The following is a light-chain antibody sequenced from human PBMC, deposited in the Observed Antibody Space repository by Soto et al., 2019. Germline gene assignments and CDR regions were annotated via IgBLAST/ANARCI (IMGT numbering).Light chain of an antibody. Sequence: EIVLTQSPATLSLPPGERATLSCRASQSISSYLAWYQQKPGQAPRLLISGASTGATGIPARFSGSGSGTEFTLTISSLQSEDCAIYYCQQYHTWPITFGGGTKVEIK. CDR1: QSISSY. J-gene: IGKJ4*01. CDR3: QQYHTWPIT. CDR2: GAS. V-gene: IGKV3-15*01.